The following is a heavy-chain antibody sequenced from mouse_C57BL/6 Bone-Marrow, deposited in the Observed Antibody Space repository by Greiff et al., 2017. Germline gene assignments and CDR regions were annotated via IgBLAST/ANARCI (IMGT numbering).Heavy chain of an antibody. CDR1: GFTFSDYY. J-gene: IGHJ3*01. D-gene: IGHD2-4*01. V-gene: IGHV5-12*01. Sequence: EVQLVESGGGLVQPGGSLKLSCAASGFTFSDYYMYWVRQTPEKRLEWVAYISNGGGSTYYPDTVKGRFTISRDNAKNTLYLQMSRLKSEDTAMYYCARPDYDGAWFAYWGQGTLVTVSA. CDR3: ARPDYDGAWFAY. CDR2: ISNGGGST.